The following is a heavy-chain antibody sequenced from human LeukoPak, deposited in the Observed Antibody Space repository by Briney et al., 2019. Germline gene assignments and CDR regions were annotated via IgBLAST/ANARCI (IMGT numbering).Heavy chain of an antibody. CDR1: GFTFSSYG. D-gene: IGHD3-22*01. CDR3: AKDGDYYDSSGYSPGWGT. J-gene: IGHJ4*02. CDR2: ISYDGSNK. V-gene: IGHV3-30*18. Sequence: GGSLRLSCAASGFTFSSYGMHWVRQAPGKGLEWVAVISYDGSNKYYADSVKGRFTISRDNSKNTLYLQMNSLGAEDTAVYYCAKDGDYYDSSGYSPGWGTWGQGTLVTVSS.